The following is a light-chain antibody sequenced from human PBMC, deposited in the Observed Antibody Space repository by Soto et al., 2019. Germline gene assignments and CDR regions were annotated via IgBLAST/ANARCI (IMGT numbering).Light chain of an antibody. CDR3: YSHPCYSARV. CDR1: GSDVGGYNF. J-gene: IGLJ1*01. V-gene: IGLV2-14*01. CDR2: EVS. Sequence: QSALTQPASVSGSHGQSITISCTGTGSDVGGYNFVSWYQQHPGRAPKLLIYEVSRRPSGVSNRFSGSKSGDTASLTISGLQAEDEADYYCYSHPCYSARVFGPGTNVTVL.